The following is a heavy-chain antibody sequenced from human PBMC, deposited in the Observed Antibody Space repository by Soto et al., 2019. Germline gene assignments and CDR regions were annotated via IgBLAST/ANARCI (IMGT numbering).Heavy chain of an antibody. CDR2: FDPEDGET. D-gene: IGHD3-3*01. CDR1: GYTLTELS. V-gene: IGHV1-24*01. CDR3: AADTFWSGSFDY. J-gene: IGHJ4*02. Sequence: ASVKVSCKVSGYTLTELSMHWVRQAPGKGLEWMGGFDPEDGETIYAQKFQGRVTMTEDTSTDTAYMELSSLRSEDTAVYYCAADTFWSGSFDYWGQGTLVTVSS.